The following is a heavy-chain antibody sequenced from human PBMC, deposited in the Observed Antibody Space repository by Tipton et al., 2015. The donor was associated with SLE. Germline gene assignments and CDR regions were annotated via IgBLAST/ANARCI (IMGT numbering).Heavy chain of an antibody. Sequence: TLSLTCTVSGGSFPGYYWSWIRHSPDKGLEWVGEIYVGGNAYYNPSLQSRLTISLDTSSNLFSLNLTSVTAADSAVYYCARRGKGFAGTAWRYWGQGTLVTVSS. J-gene: IGHJ4*02. V-gene: IGHV4-34*01. CDR1: GGSFPGYY. CDR2: IYVGGNA. CDR3: ARRGKGFAGTAWRY. D-gene: IGHD1-7*01.